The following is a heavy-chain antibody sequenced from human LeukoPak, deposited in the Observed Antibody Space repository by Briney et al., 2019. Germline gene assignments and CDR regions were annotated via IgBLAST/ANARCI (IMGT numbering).Heavy chain of an antibody. V-gene: IGHV1-46*01. D-gene: IGHD6-13*01. CDR3: ARERGIAADDSWFDP. CDR2: INPSGGST. J-gene: IGHJ5*02. CDR1: GYTFTSYY. Sequence: EASVKVSSKASGYTFTSYYMHWVRQAPGQGLEWMGIINPSGGSTSYAQKFQGRVTMSRDTSTSTVYMELSSLRSEDTAVYYCARERGIAADDSWFDPWGQGTLVTVSS.